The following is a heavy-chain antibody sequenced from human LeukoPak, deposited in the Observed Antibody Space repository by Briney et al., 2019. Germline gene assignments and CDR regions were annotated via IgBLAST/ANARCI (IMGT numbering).Heavy chain of an antibody. CDR1: GYTFTGYY. V-gene: IGHV1-2*02. Sequence: ASVKVSCKASGYTFTGYYMHWVRQAPGQGLEWMGWINPNSGGTNYAQKFQGRVSMTRDTSISTAYMELSRLRSDDPAVFYCARLPPIVVVPAAQKKPDKEFDYWGQGTLVTVSS. D-gene: IGHD2-2*01. J-gene: IGHJ4*02. CDR3: ARLPPIVVVPAAQKKPDKEFDY. CDR2: INPNSGGT.